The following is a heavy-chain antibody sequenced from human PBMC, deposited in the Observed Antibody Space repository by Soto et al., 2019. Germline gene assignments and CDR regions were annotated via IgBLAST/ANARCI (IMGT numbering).Heavy chain of an antibody. Sequence: SETLSLTCTVSGGSISSYYWSWIRQPPGKGLEWIGYIYYSGSTNYNPSLKSRVTISVDTSKNQFSLKLSSVTAADTAVYYCARDQLDYCSSTSCYLYMDVWGKGTTVTVSS. J-gene: IGHJ6*04. CDR3: ARDQLDYCSSTSCYLYMDV. V-gene: IGHV4-59*01. CDR2: IYYSGST. CDR1: GGSISSYY. D-gene: IGHD2-2*01.